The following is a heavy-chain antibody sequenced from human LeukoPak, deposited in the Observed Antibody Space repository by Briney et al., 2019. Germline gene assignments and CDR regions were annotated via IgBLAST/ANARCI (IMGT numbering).Heavy chain of an antibody. CDR2: ISSSSSYI. D-gene: IGHD6-13*01. V-gene: IGHV3-21*01. CDR1: GFTFSSYA. Sequence: GGSLRLSCAASGFTFSSYAMNWVRQAPGKGLEWVSSISSSSSYIYYADSVKGRFTISRDDAKNSLYLQMNSLIAEDTAVYYCARERASSSWTLFGYWGQGTLVTVSS. J-gene: IGHJ4*02. CDR3: ARERASSSWTLFGY.